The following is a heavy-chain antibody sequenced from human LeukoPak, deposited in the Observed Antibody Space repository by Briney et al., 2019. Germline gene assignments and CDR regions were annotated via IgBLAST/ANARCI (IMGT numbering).Heavy chain of an antibody. CDR1: GGSISSGGYS. J-gene: IGHJ4*02. V-gene: IGHV4-30-2*01. CDR2: IYHSGST. CDR3: ARAHTMVRGDHDY. Sequence: SETLSLTCAVSGGSISSGGYSWSWIRQPPGKGLEWIGYIYHSGSTYYNPSLKSRVTISVDRSKNQFSLKLSSVTAADTAVYYCARAHTMVRGDHDYWGQGTLVTVSS. D-gene: IGHD3-10*01.